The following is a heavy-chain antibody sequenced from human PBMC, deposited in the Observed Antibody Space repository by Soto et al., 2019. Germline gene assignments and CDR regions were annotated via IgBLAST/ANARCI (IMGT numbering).Heavy chain of an antibody. CDR2: IYSSGNT. V-gene: IGHV4-59*01. CDR1: GGSISSYY. CDR3: ARVGAYCSGGTCHVPH. J-gene: IGHJ4*02. Sequence: QVQLQESGPGLVKPSETLSLTCTVSGGSISSYYWSWIRQPPGKGLVWIGYIYSSGNTNYNPSLKSRVTISVDTSKNQCSLNLASVTAADTAVYYCARVGAYCSGGTCHVPHWSQGTRVTVSS. D-gene: IGHD2-15*01.